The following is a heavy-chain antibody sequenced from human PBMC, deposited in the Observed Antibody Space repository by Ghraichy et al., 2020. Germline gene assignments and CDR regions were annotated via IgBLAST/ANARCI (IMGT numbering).Heavy chain of an antibody. CDR1: GYSFTSYW. J-gene: IGHJ4*02. D-gene: IGHD2-2*01. V-gene: IGHV5-51*01. CDR3: ARHAVPSFFDY. Sequence: GESLNISCKGSGYSFTSYWIGWVRQMPGKGLEWMGIIYPGDYDTRYSPSFQGQVTISADKSISTAYLQWSSLKASDTAMYYCARHAVPSFFDYWGQGTLVTVSS. CDR2: IYPGDYDT.